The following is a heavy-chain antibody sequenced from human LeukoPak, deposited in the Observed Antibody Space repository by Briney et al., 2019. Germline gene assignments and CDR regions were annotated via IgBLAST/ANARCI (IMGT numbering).Heavy chain of an antibody. V-gene: IGHV3-21*01. D-gene: IGHD1-26*01. CDR3: ASEGVVGPVAHFDY. J-gene: IGHJ4*02. Sequence: GGSLRLSCAASEFTFSTYAMNWVRQAPGKGLEWVSATSISGDDTYYADSVEGRFTISRDNAKNLLYLQMNSLRVEDTAVYYCASEGVVGPVAHFDYWGQGALVTVSS. CDR2: TSISGDDT. CDR1: EFTFSTYA.